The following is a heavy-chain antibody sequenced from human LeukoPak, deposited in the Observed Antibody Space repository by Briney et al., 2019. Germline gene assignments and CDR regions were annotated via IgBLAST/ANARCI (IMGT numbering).Heavy chain of an antibody. CDR2: MNPNSGNT. D-gene: IGHD6-13*01. V-gene: IGHV1-8*01. Sequence: ASVKVSRNASGYTFSSYDINWVRQATGQGLEWMGWMNPNSGNTGYAQKFQGRVSMTSNTSISTAYMELSSLRSEDTAVYYCTRGLRREQQLLRAFDDWGQGTLVTVSS. J-gene: IGHJ4*02. CDR3: TRGLRREQQLLRAFDD. CDR1: GYTFSSYD.